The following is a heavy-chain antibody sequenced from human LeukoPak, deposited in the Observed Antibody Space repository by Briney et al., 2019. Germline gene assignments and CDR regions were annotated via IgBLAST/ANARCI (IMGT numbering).Heavy chain of an antibody. V-gene: IGHV1-18*01. D-gene: IGHD2-15*01. CDR3: ATDIHPGLGSGASCCFDS. CDR2: ISGYNGNT. J-gene: IGHJ4*02. Sequence: ASVKVSCKASGYTFSDYGITWVRQAPGQGLQWMGWISGYNGNTNYVKAFQGRVTMTADRSTSIAYMELRRLTSDDTAIYYCATDIHPGLGSGASCCFDSWGQGSLVTVSS. CDR1: GYTFSDYG.